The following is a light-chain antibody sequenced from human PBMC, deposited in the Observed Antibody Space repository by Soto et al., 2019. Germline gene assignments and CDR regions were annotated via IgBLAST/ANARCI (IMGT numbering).Light chain of an antibody. CDR3: QQYGSSPMYT. V-gene: IGKV3-20*01. J-gene: IGKJ2*01. CDR1: QSVRSSY. CDR2: GAS. Sequence: EIVLTQSPGTLSLSPGERATLSCRASQSVRSSYLAWYQQKPGQAPRLLIYGASGRATGIPDRFSGSGSGTDFTLTISRLEPEDFAVYYCQQYGSSPMYTFGQGTKLEI.